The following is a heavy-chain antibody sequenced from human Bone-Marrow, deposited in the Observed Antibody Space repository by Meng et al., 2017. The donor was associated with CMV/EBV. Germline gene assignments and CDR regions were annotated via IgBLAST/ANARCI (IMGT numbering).Heavy chain of an antibody. Sequence: VSGGSISSSSYYWGWIRQPPGKGLEWIESIYYSGSTYYNPSLKSRVTISVDTSKNQFSLKLSSVTAADTAVYYCARDRGLRLGIDPWGQGTLVTVSS. CDR3: ARDRGLRLGIDP. CDR2: IYYSGST. V-gene: IGHV4-39*07. D-gene: IGHD7-27*01. J-gene: IGHJ5*02. CDR1: GGSISSSSYY.